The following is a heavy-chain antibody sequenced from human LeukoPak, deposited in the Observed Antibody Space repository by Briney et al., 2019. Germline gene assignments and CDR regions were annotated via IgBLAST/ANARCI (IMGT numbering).Heavy chain of an antibody. Sequence: PGGSLRLSCAASGSTFTTYAMSWVRQAPGRGLEWVSTISSSGGSTYYADSVKGRFTFSRDNSKNTLYLQMNSLRPEDTAVYYCAKGGSSWSRWDYWGQGTLVTVSS. V-gene: IGHV3-23*01. CDR1: GSTFTTYA. CDR3: AKGGSSWSRWDY. J-gene: IGHJ4*02. CDR2: ISSSGGST. D-gene: IGHD6-13*01.